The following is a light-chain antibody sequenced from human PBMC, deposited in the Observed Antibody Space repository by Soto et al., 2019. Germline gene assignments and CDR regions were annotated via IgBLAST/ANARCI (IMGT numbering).Light chain of an antibody. CDR1: SSDVGGYNY. J-gene: IGLJ1*01. Sequence: QSVLTQPRSVSGSPGQSVTISCTGTSSDVGGYNYVSWYQQHPGKAPKLMIYDVSKRPSGVPDRFSGSKSGNTASLTISGLQAEDEADYYCCSYAGSYNYVFGTGTKRTVL. CDR3: CSYAGSYNYV. CDR2: DVS. V-gene: IGLV2-11*01.